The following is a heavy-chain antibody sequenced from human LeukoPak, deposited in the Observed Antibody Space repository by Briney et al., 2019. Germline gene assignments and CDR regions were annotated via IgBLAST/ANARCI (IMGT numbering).Heavy chain of an antibody. D-gene: IGHD5-24*01. V-gene: IGHV1-2*02. CDR2: INPNSGGT. CDR3: ARVGKMATILGAFDI. CDR1: GYTFTGYY. J-gene: IGHJ3*02. Sequence: GASVKVSCKASGYTFTGYYMHWVRQAPGQGLEWMGWINPNSGGTNYAQKFQGRVTMTRDTSISTAYMDLSSLSSDDTAVYYCARVGKMATILGAFDIWGQGTMVTVSS.